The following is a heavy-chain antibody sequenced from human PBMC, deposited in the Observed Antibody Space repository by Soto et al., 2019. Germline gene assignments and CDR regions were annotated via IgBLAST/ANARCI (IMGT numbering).Heavy chain of an antibody. CDR1: GFAFSSYW. Sequence: EVQLVESGVGLVQPGGSLRLSCAASGFAFSSYWMHWVRQAPGKGLVWVSRIDPYETGINYADSVQGGFTISRDNAKNTLYLQLNSLRAEDTAVYYFTSDTFGGMDSWGQGPLVTVSS. CDR2: IDPYETGI. CDR3: TSDTFGGMDS. J-gene: IGHJ4*02. V-gene: IGHV3-74*01. D-gene: IGHD2-15*01.